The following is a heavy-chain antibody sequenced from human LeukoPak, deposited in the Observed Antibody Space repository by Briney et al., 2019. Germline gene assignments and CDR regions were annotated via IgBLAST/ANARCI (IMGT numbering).Heavy chain of an antibody. CDR3: ARAPHRLEMATMPGYYYYYMDV. CDR1: GGSFTSYA. J-gene: IGHJ6*03. CDR2: IIPIFGTA. V-gene: IGHV1-69*13. D-gene: IGHD5-24*01. Sequence: GASVKVSCKASGGSFTSYAISWVRQAPGQGLEWMGGIIPIFGTANYAQKFQGRVTITADESTSTAYMELSSLRSEDTAVYYCARAPHRLEMATMPGYYYYYMDVWGKGTTVTISS.